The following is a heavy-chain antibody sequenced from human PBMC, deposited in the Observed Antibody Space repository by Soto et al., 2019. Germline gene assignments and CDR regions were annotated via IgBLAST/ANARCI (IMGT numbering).Heavy chain of an antibody. CDR3: ARGVRSGSYPYYYYAMDV. CDR1: GYTFTSYG. CDR2: ISAYNGNT. Sequence: GASVKVSCKASGYTFTSYGISWVRQAPGQGLEWMGWISAYNGNTNYAQKLQGTVTMTTDTSTSTAYMELRSLRSDDTAVYYCARGVRSGSYPYYYYAMDVWGQGTTVTVSS. D-gene: IGHD1-26*01. V-gene: IGHV1-18*01. J-gene: IGHJ6*02.